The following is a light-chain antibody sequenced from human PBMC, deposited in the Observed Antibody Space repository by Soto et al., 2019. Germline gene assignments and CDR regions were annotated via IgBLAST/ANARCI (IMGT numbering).Light chain of an antibody. Sequence: EIVLTQSPGTLSLSPGERATLSCRASQSVSSSYLAWYQQKPGQAPRRLIYGASSRATGIPDRFSGSGSGTDFTLTISRLEPEDFAVYYCQQYGSSSTYAVGQGTKLEIK. CDR1: QSVSSSY. CDR3: QQYGSSSTYA. CDR2: GAS. V-gene: IGKV3-20*01. J-gene: IGKJ2*01.